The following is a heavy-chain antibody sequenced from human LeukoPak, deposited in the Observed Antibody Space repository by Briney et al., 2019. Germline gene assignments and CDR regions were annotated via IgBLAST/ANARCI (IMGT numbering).Heavy chain of an antibody. V-gene: IGHV3-30*04. CDR3: ARDPGSGYEEHFDY. Sequence: GGSLRLSCAASGFTFSSYAMHWVRQAPGKGLEWVAVISYDGSNKYYADSVKGRFTISRDNSKNTLYLQMNSLRAEDTAVYYCARDPGSGYEEHFDYWGQGTLVTVSS. D-gene: IGHD5-12*01. CDR1: GFTFSSYA. J-gene: IGHJ4*02. CDR2: ISYDGSNK.